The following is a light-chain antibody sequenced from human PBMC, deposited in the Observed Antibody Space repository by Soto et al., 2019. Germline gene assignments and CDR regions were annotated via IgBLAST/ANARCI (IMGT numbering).Light chain of an antibody. J-gene: IGKJ1*01. Sequence: EIVMTQSPATLSVSPGERATLSCRASQSVSSNLAGYQQKPGQAPRLLIYGESTRATGIPARFSGSGSGTECTVTISSLQSEDFAIYYCKQYNNWPGTFGQGTKVDIK. V-gene: IGKV3-15*01. CDR3: KQYNNWPGT. CDR2: GES. CDR1: QSVSSN.